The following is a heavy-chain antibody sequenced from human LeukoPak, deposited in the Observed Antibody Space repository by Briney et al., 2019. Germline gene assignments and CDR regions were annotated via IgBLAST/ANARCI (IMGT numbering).Heavy chain of an antibody. Sequence: PGGSLRLSCAASGFTFSDYWMHWVRQVPGKGLVWVSRINSGGSSRSSADSVKGRFTISRDNGKNTLYLQMSSLSAEDTAVYYCARGTSRYMDVWGKGTTVTVSS. V-gene: IGHV3-74*01. D-gene: IGHD1/OR15-1a*01. CDR1: GFTFSDYW. CDR3: ARGTSRYMDV. J-gene: IGHJ6*03. CDR2: INSGGSSR.